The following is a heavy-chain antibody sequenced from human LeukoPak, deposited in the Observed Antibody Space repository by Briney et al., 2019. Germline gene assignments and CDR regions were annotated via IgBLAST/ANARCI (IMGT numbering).Heavy chain of an antibody. D-gene: IGHD2-15*01. CDR3: ATTDCSGGCCYGSHYYYYGMDV. CDR1: GYSFTSYW. Sequence: GESLKISCKGSGYSFTSYWISWVRQMPGKGLEWMGRIDPSDSYTNYSPSFQGHVTISADKSISTAYLQWSSLKASDTAMYYCATTDCSGGCCYGSHYYYYGMDVWGQGTTVTVSS. CDR2: IDPSDSYT. J-gene: IGHJ6*02. V-gene: IGHV5-10-1*01.